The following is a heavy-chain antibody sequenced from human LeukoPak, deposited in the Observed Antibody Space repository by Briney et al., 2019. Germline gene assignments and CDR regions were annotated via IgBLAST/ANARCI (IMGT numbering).Heavy chain of an antibody. CDR1: GFSFSSYW. V-gene: IGHV3-7*01. CDR2: IKQDGGEK. J-gene: IGHJ4*02. CDR3: AREESGGSGSYYNSY. D-gene: IGHD3-10*01. Sequence: PGGSLRLSCAVSGFSFSSYWMNWVRQAPGKGLEWVASIKQDGGEKYYVDSVKGRFTISRDNAKNSLYLQMSSLRAEDTAVYYCAREESGGSGSYYNSYWGQGTLVTVSS.